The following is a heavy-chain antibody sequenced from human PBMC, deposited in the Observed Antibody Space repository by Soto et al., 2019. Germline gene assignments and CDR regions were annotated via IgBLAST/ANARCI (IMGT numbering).Heavy chain of an antibody. CDR2: INPSGGST. Sequence: ASVKVSCKASGYTFTSYDMHWVRQAPGQGLEWMGIINPSGGSTSYAQKFRGRVTMTRDTSTSTVYMELSSLRSEDTAVYYCARDQSGSYFGVYYYYGMDVWGQGTTVTVSS. J-gene: IGHJ6*02. CDR3: ARDQSGSYFGVYYYYGMDV. D-gene: IGHD1-26*01. CDR1: GYTFTSYD. V-gene: IGHV1-46*01.